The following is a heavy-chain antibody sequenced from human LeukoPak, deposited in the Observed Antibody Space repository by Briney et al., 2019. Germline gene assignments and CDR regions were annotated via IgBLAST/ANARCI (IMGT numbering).Heavy chain of an antibody. CDR3: VKDLPVLHS. Sequence: GGSLRLSCAASGFTFSSYAMHWVRQAPGKGLEWVAVISYDGSNKYYADSVKGRFTISRDNSKNTLYLQMNGLRGDDTAVYYCVKDLPVLHSWGQGTLVTVSS. CDR1: GFTFSSYA. D-gene: IGHD3-16*01. J-gene: IGHJ4*02. V-gene: IGHV3-30-3*01. CDR2: ISYDGSNK.